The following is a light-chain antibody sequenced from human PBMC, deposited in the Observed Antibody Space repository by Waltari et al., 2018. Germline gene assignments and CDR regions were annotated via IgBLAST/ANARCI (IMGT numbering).Light chain of an antibody. V-gene: IGLV2-8*01. CDR2: EVT. J-gene: IGLJ2*01. CDR3: SSYADSNVL. CDR1: SGDIGGYNS. Sequence: QSALTQPPSASGSPGQSVTISCTGTSGDIGGYNSVSWYQHHPGRAPKLMIYEVTKRPSGVPDRFSGSRSGNTASLTVSGLQTEDEADYFCSSYADSNVLFGGGTKLTVL.